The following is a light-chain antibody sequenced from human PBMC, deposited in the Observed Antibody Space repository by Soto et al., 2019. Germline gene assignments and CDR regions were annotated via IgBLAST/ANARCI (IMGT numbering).Light chain of an antibody. CDR1: QSISSW. CDR3: QQYNSHSYT. V-gene: IGKV1-5*03. Sequence: DIQMTQSPSTLSASVGDRVTITCRASQSISSWLAWYQQKPRKAPKHLIYKASSIESAVPSRFSGSGSGTEFALYISSLQHEGFETFLFQQYNSHSYTLGQGTKLEIK. J-gene: IGKJ2*01. CDR2: KAS.